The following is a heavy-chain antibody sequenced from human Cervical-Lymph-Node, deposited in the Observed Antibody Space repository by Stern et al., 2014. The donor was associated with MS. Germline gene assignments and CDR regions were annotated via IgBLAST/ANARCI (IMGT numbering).Heavy chain of an antibody. CDR2: MDYSGNYYSGST. V-gene: IGHV4-39*01. CDR1: GGSISSNNHY. CDR3: ARLRAGVEYFDY. Sequence: QVQLQESGPGLVKPSETLSLTCTVSGGSISSNNHYWGWIRQPPGKGLEWIGSMDYSGNYYSGSTHYNPSLKSRVTISVDTAKNQSSWKVSSVTAADTAVYYCARLRAGVEYFDYWGQGALVTVSS. J-gene: IGHJ4*02. D-gene: IGHD3-10*01.